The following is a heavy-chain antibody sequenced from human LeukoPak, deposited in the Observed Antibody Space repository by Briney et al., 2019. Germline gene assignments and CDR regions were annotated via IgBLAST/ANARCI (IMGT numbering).Heavy chain of an antibody. V-gene: IGHV3-30*02. Sequence: GSLRLSCAASGFTFSSYEMNWVRQAPGKGLEWVAFIRYDGSNKYYADSVKGRFTISRDNSKNTLYLQMNSLRAEDTAVYYCAKAKDYYGSGSYPRGSFDYWGQGTLVTVSS. CDR2: IRYDGSNK. CDR1: GFTFSSYE. D-gene: IGHD3-10*01. CDR3: AKAKDYYGSGSYPRGSFDY. J-gene: IGHJ4*02.